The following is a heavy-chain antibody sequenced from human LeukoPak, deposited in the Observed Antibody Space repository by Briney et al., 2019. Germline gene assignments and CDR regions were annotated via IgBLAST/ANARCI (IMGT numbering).Heavy chain of an antibody. CDR2: ISFDGCNK. V-gene: IGHV3-30*03. CDR1: VFTFSNFA. CDR3: AGVSESGWYYFDY. D-gene: IGHD6-19*01. J-gene: IGHJ4*02. Sequence: GGSLRLSCAASVFTFSNFAMHWVRQAPGKGLQWVAVISFDGCNKYCADSVKGRFSISRHNSKDTLHLQMSSLRDEDTAVYFCAGVSESGWYYFDYWGQGTLVTVSS.